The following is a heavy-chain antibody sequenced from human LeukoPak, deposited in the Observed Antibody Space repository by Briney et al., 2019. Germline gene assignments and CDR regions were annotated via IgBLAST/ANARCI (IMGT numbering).Heavy chain of an antibody. CDR2: ISNSSSYI. J-gene: IGHJ4*02. CDR3: ARDLRIAAAGIDY. CDR1: GFTFSSYS. Sequence: GGSLRLSCAASGFTFSSYSMNWVRQAPGKGLEWVSSISNSSSYICYADSVKGRFTIPRDNAKNSLYLQMNSLRAEDTAVYYCARDLRIAAAGIDYWGQGTLVTVSS. V-gene: IGHV3-21*01. D-gene: IGHD6-13*01.